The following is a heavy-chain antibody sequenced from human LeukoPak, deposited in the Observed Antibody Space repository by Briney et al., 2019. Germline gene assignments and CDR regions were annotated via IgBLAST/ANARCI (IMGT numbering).Heavy chain of an antibody. CDR1: GFTFSSYE. J-gene: IGHJ4*02. V-gene: IGHV3-48*03. Sequence: PGGSLRLSCVASGFTFSSYEMNWVRQAPGKGLEWVSYISSSGSTIYYADSVKGRFTISRDNAKNSLYLQMNSLRAEDTAVYYCARGTYDSSGYYLTDYWGQGTLVTVSS. D-gene: IGHD3-22*01. CDR3: ARGTYDSSGYYLTDY. CDR2: ISSSGSTI.